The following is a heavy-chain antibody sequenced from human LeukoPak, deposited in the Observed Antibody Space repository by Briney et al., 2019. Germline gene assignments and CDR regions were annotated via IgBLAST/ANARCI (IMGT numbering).Heavy chain of an antibody. J-gene: IGHJ6*02. CDR1: GYTFTSYG. D-gene: IGHD3-10*01. Sequence: RASVKVSCKASGYTFTSYGISWVRQAPGQGLEWMVWISAYNGNTNYAQKLQGRVTMTTDTSTSTAYMELRSLGSDDTAVYYCARDPLSVSYYNGINYYYHYGMDVWGQGTTVTVSS. V-gene: IGHV1-18*01. CDR2: ISAYNGNT. CDR3: ARDPLSVSYYNGINYYYHYGMDV.